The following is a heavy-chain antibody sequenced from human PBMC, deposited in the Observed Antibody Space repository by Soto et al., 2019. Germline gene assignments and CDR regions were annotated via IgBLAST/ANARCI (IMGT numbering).Heavy chain of an antibody. D-gene: IGHD3-10*01. J-gene: IGHJ6*02. CDR1: GGSVSFGGYS. Sequence: SETLSLTCAVSGGSVSFGGYSWSWLRQPPGQGLEWIGYISHSGSTSYYPSLKSRVTISVDRSKNRFSLNLTSVTAADTAVYFCARDRFGGIDVWAQGTTVTVSS. CDR3: ARDRFGGIDV. CDR2: ISHSGST. V-gene: IGHV4-30-2*01.